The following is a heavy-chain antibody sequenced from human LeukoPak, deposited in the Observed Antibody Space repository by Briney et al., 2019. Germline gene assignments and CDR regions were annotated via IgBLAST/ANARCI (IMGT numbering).Heavy chain of an antibody. CDR1: GFTFSSYA. J-gene: IGHJ4*02. CDR2: ISGSGGST. Sequence: GGSLRLACAAPGFTFSSYAMSWVRQTPGKGLEWVSAISGSGGSTYYADSVKGRFTISRDNSKNTLFLQMNSLRAEDTAVYYCAKGPLIEVAGTTWDHWGQGTLVTVSS. CDR3: AKGPLIEVAGTTWDH. V-gene: IGHV3-23*01. D-gene: IGHD6-19*01.